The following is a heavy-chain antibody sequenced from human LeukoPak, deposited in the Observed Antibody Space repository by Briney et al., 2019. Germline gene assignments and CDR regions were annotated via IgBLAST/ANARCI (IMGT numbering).Heavy chain of an antibody. D-gene: IGHD2-2*02. CDR3: ARVAAEVVGLPGAIGFGWLRRDYYYMDV. J-gene: IGHJ6*03. CDR2: INPSGGST. Sequence: ASVKVSCKASGYTFTSYYMHWVRQAPGEGLEWMGLINPSGGSTTYAQKFQGRVTMTRDMSTSTVYMDLSSLRSEDTAVYYCARVAAEVVGLPGAIGFGWLRRDYYYMDVWGKGTTVTVSS. V-gene: IGHV1-46*01. CDR1: GYTFTSYY.